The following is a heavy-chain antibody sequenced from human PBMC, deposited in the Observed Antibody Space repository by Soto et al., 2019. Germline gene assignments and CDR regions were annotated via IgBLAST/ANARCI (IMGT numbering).Heavy chain of an antibody. J-gene: IGHJ3*02. CDR1: GFTFSSYS. CDR2: ISSSSSYI. Sequence: EVQLVESGGGLVKPGGSLRLSCAASGFTFSSYSINWVRQAPGKGLEWVSSISSSSSYIYYADSVKGRFTISRDNTKNSLSLQMNSLRAEDTAVYYCARSSAARPKRDAFDIWGQGTMVTVSS. D-gene: IGHD6-6*01. CDR3: ARSSAARPKRDAFDI. V-gene: IGHV3-21*01.